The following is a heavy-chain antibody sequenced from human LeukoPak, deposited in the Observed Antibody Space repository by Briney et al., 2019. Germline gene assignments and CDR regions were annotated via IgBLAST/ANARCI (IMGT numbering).Heavy chain of an antibody. Sequence: GGSLRLSCAASGFIISTYYMTWVRQAPGKGLEWVAGIKQDGSENYYVESVKSRFTVSRDNSKNSLYLQMNSLRAEDTAVYFCARERYCTTATCYVGVPFDYWGQGTLVTVSS. D-gene: IGHD2-2*01. CDR2: IKQDGSEN. CDR3: ARERYCTTATCYVGVPFDY. J-gene: IGHJ4*02. CDR1: GFIISTYY. V-gene: IGHV3-7*01.